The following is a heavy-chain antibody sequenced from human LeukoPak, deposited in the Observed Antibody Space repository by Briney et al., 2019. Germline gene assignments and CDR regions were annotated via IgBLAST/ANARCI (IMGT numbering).Heavy chain of an antibody. D-gene: IGHD3-22*01. CDR2: ISGSGGST. J-gene: IGHJ4*02. CDR3: ATGSGYYSVY. CDR1: GFSVSNNY. V-gene: IGHV3-23*01. Sequence: GGSLRLSCAASGFSVSNNYMSWVRQAPGKGLEWVSAISGSGGSTYYADSVKGRFTISRDNSKNTLYLQMNSLRAEDTAVYYCATGSGYYSVYWGQGTLVTVSS.